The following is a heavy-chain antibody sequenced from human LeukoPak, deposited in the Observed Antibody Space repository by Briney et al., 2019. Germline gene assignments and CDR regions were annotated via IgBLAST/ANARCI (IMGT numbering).Heavy chain of an antibody. CDR3: ARHGQRCFEY. J-gene: IGHJ4*02. D-gene: IGHD2-8*01. V-gene: IGHV3-66*04. CDR1: GFTVSSNY. Sequence: GGSLRLSCAASGFTVSSNYMSWVRQAPGKGLEWVSVIDSGGITYYADSVKGRFTISRDNAKNSLYLQMNSLRAEDTAVYYCARHGQRCFEYWGQGTLVTVSS. CDR2: IDSGGIT.